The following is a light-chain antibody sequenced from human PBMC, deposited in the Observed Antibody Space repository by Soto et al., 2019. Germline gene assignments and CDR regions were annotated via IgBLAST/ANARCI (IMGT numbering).Light chain of an antibody. CDR3: QQYNNWPWT. J-gene: IGKJ1*01. CDR1: QSVNSN. Sequence: EIVMTQSPATLSVSPGEEATLSCRASQSVNSNLAWYQQKPGQAPRLLIIGASSRAPGIPSGFSGSGSGTEFTLTISSLQSEDLAVYYCQQYNNWPWTFGLGTKVEV. CDR2: GAS. V-gene: IGKV3-15*01.